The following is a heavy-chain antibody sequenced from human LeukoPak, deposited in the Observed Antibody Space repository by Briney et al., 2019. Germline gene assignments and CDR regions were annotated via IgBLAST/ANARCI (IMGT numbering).Heavy chain of an antibody. CDR1: GFTFSSFD. V-gene: IGHV3-13*01. J-gene: IGHJ6*03. CDR3: ARGPPRGKYYYMDV. D-gene: IGHD1-1*01. CDR2: IGTASDT. Sequence: GGSLRLSCAASGFTFSSFDMDWVRQPTGQGLEWVSTIGTASDTYYPGSVEGRFTLSRDNAKNSLCLQMNSLTAGDTAVYYCARGPPRGKYYYMDVWGKGTTVTASS.